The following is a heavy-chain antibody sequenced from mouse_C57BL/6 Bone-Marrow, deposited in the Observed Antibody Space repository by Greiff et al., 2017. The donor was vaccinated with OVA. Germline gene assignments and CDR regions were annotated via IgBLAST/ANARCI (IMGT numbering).Heavy chain of an antibody. J-gene: IGHJ1*03. Sequence: VQLQQSGAELVRPGASVTLSCKASGYTFTDYEMHWVKQTPVHGLEWIGAIDPETGGTAYNQKFTGKAILTADKSSSTAYMELRSLTSEDSAVYYCTRLLRRNFDVWGTGTTVTVSS. CDR3: TRLLRRNFDV. CDR2: IDPETGGT. V-gene: IGHV1-15*01. CDR1: GYTFTDYE. D-gene: IGHD1-1*01.